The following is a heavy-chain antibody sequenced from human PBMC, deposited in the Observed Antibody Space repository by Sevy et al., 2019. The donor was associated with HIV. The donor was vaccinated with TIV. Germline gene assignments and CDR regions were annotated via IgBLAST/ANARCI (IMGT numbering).Heavy chain of an antibody. D-gene: IGHD2-2*01. CDR1: GDSISNYY. Sequence: SETLSLTCTVSGDSISNYYGSWIRQPPGKGLEWIGYIYNSGSTNYNPSLKSRVTISVDTSKNQFSLKLSSVTAADTVVYYCASVVVVPPAKYFYFYYMDVWGKGTTVTVSS. CDR3: ASVVVVPPAKYFYFYYMDV. J-gene: IGHJ6*03. CDR2: IYNSGST. V-gene: IGHV4-59*01.